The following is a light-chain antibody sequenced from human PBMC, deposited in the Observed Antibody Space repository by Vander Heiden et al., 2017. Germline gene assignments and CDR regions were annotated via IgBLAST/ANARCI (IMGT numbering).Light chain of an antibody. J-gene: IGLJ2*01. CDR1: SGSIASNY. Sequence: NFMLTPPHSVSVSPVKTVTLSFPRSSGSIASNYVQWYQQRPCSSPTTVIDEDNQRPSGVPDRFSGSIDSSSNSASRTIAGLKTEDEADYYCQSYDSSNGVVFGGGTKLTVL. CDR2: EDN. CDR3: QSYDSSNGVV. V-gene: IGLV6-57*01.